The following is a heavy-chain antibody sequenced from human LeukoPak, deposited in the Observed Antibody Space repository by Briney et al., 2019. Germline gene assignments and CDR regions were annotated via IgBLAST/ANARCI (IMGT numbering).Heavy chain of an antibody. J-gene: IGHJ4*02. D-gene: IGHD3-10*01. V-gene: IGHV1-24*01. CDR3: ATTNYGSGSYYPDY. CDR1: GYTLTELS. CDR2: FDPEDGET. Sequence: ASVKVSFKVSGYTLTELSMHWVRQAPGKGLEWMGGFDPEDGETIYAQKFQGRVTMTEDTSTDTAYIELSSLRSEDTAVYYCATTNYGSGSYYPDYWGQGTLVTVSS.